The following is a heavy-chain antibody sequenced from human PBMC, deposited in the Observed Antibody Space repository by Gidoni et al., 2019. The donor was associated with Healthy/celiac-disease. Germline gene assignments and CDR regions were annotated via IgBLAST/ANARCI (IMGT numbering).Heavy chain of an antibody. CDR3: AIRDYDFWSGYYNWFDP. D-gene: IGHD3-3*01. CDR1: GGSFSGYY. J-gene: IGHJ5*02. CDR2: INHSGST. V-gene: IGHV4-34*01. Sequence: QVQLQQWGAGLLKPSETLSLTCAVYGGSFSGYYWSWIRQPPGKGLEWIGEINHSGSTNYNPSLKSRVTISVDTSKNQFSLKLSSVTAADTAVYYCAIRDYDFWSGYYNWFDPWGQGTLVTVSS.